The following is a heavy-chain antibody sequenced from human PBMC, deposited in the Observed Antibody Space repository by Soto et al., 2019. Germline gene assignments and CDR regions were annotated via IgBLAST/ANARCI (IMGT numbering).Heavy chain of an antibody. J-gene: IGHJ3*02. D-gene: IGHD2-8*01. V-gene: IGHV4-59*01. CDR3: ARAHCSNGICYAFDI. CDR2: IHHSGDT. CDR1: GGSMSFYS. Sequence: QVQLQESGPGLVEPSETLSLTCAVSGGSMSFYSWSWIRQPPGKGLEWIGYIHHSGDTDYNPSLKSRVTISVDRPQNQLSLKLTSVTTADTAVYYCARAHCSNGICYAFDIWGQGQRSPSLQ.